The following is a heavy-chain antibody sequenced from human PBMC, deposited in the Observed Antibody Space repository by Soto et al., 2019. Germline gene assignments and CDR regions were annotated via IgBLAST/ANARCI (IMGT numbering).Heavy chain of an antibody. V-gene: IGHV4-39*01. CDR3: ARLTNYDFWSGYAPVENPGRYYFDY. CDR2: IYYSGST. CDR1: GGSISSSSYY. D-gene: IGHD3-3*01. Sequence: SETLSLTCTVSGGSISSSSYYWGWIRQPPGKGLEWIGSIYYSGSTYYNPSLKSRVTISVDTSKNQFSLKLSSVTAADTAVYYCARLTNYDFWSGYAPVENPGRYYFDYWGQGTLVTVSS. J-gene: IGHJ4*02.